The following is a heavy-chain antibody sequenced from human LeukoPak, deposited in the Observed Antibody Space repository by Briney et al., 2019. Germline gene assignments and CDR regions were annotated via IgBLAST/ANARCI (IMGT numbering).Heavy chain of an antibody. D-gene: IGHD6-19*01. CDR1: GFTFSSYA. V-gene: IGHV3-23*01. CDR2: IDAGGGDT. Sequence: PGASLRLSCAASGFTFSSYAMTWVRQAPGKGLEWVASIDAGGGDTYHSDSVKGRFTISRDNSMNTLYLQVNSLRADDTAVYYCGRPTKYWLVRGDGVDVWGQGTTVTVSS. CDR3: GRPTKYWLVRGDGVDV. J-gene: IGHJ6*02.